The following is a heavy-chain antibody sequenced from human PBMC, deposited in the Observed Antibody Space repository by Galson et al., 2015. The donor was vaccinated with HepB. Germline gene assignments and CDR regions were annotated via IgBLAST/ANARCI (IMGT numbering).Heavy chain of an antibody. Sequence: SGTLSLTRGVSCGSLSRIFLWGWVRQPPGKGLGGVGGNFHTWGTNYKPSFKNRVNMLVDKSNNQFSLRLTSVTAADTAVYYCARPRGYCSGATCYYYYYGLDVWGQGTTVTVSS. V-gene: IGHV4-4*02. CDR1: CGSLSRIFL. CDR2: NFHTWGT. D-gene: IGHD2-15*01. J-gene: IGHJ6*02. CDR3: ARPRGYCSGATCYYYYYGLDV.